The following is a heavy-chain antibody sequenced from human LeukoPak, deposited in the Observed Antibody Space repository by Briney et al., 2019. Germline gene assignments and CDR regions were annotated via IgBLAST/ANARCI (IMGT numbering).Heavy chain of an antibody. CDR2: ITWDGDNT. D-gene: IGHD6-13*01. CDR3: AKGTSSWHEFDY. Sequence: GGSLRLSCAASGFTFDDYAMHWVRQPPGKGLEWVSLITWDGDNTYYTDSVKGRFTISRDNSENSLYLQMNSLRAEDTALYYCAKGTSSWHEFDYWGQGTLVTVSS. CDR1: GFTFDDYA. J-gene: IGHJ4*02. V-gene: IGHV3-43D*03.